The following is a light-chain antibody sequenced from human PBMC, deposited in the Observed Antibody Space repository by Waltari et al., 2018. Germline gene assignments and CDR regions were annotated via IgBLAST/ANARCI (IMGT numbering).Light chain of an antibody. J-gene: IGKJ4*01. Sequence: IVMTQSPATLSVSPGERPTLSCRASQGVRSNLAWYQQKPGQAPGLLIYEASTRATGGPARFSGSGSGTEFTLTINSLQSEDCAVYYCQQYNHWPTFGGGTKVEIK. CDR1: QGVRSN. CDR2: EAS. CDR3: QQYNHWPT. V-gene: IGKV3-15*01.